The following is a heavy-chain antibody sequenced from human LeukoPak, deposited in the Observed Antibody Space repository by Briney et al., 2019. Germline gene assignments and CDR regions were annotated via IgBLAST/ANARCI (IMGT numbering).Heavy chain of an antibody. V-gene: IGHV1-2*02. CDR2: INPNSGGT. J-gene: IGHJ4*02. CDR3: ARDGDSSPKGLFDY. Sequence: ASVKVPCKASGYTFTGYYMHWVRQAPGQGLEWMGWINPNSGGTNYAQKFQGRVTMTRDTSISTAYMELSRLRSDDTAVYYCARDGDSSPKGLFDYWGQGTLVTVSS. D-gene: IGHD6-13*01. CDR1: GYTFTGYY.